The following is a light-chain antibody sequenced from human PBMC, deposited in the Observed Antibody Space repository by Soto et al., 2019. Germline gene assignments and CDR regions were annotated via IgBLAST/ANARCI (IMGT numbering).Light chain of an antibody. J-gene: IGKJ1*01. V-gene: IGKV3-15*01. CDR3: QQYNNWPT. CDR1: QSVNSN. Sequence: EIVMTQSPATLSVSPGERATLSCRASQSVNSNLAWYQQKPGQAPRLLIYGASTRATGVPARFSGSGSGTEFTLTVSSLQSEDFAVYFCQQYNNWPTCGQGTTVGIQ. CDR2: GAS.